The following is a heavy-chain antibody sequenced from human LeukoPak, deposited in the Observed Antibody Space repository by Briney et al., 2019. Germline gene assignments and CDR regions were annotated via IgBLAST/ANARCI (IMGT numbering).Heavy chain of an antibody. Sequence: GGPLRLSCAASGFTFSSYGMHWVRQAPDKGLEWVAVIWYDGSNKYYADSVKGRFTISRDNSKNTLYLQMNSLRAEDTAVYYCARESSPSYYDSSGYYSGLDYWGQGTLVTVSS. D-gene: IGHD3-22*01. CDR1: GFTFSSYG. V-gene: IGHV3-33*01. CDR3: ARESSPSYYDSSGYYSGLDY. CDR2: IWYDGSNK. J-gene: IGHJ4*02.